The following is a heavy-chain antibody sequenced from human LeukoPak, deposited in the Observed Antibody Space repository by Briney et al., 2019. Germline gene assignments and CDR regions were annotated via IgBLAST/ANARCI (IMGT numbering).Heavy chain of an antibody. CDR3: ATSATYFPY. CDR2: FDPEDGET. Sequence: ASVKVSCKVSGYTLTQLSMHWVRRAPGKGLEWMGGFDPEDGETIYAQKFQDRVTMTEDTSTDTVYMELSSLEYEDTAVYYCATSATYFPYWGQGTLVTVSS. J-gene: IGHJ4*02. V-gene: IGHV1-24*01. CDR1: GYTLTQLS.